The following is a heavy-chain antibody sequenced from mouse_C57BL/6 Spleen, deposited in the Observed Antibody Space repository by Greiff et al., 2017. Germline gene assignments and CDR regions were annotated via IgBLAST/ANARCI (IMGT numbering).Heavy chain of an antibody. CDR1: GFSLTSYG. Sequence: VQLQQSGPGLVQPSQSLSITCTVSGFSLTSYGVHWVRQSPGKGLEWLGVVWRGGSTDYNAAFMSRLSITKDNSKSQVFFKMNSLQADDTAIYYCAKNGGITTVERNWYFDVWGTGTTVTVSS. CDR2: VWRGGST. V-gene: IGHV2-5*01. D-gene: IGHD1-1*01. CDR3: AKNGGITTVERNWYFDV. J-gene: IGHJ1*03.